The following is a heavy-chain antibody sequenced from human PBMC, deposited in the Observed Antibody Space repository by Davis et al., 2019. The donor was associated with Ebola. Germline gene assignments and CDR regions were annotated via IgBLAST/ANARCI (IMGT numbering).Heavy chain of an antibody. CDR2: ISWNSGSI. CDR1: GFTFDDYA. V-gene: IGHV3-9*01. Sequence: GGSLRLSCAASGFTFDDYAMHWVRQAPGKGLEWVSGISWNSGSIGYADSVKGRFTISRDNAKNSLYLQMNSLRAEDTALYYCAEDSSTNYYYYYGMDVWGQGTTVTVSS. D-gene: IGHD2-2*01. CDR3: AEDSSTNYYYYYGMDV. J-gene: IGHJ6*02.